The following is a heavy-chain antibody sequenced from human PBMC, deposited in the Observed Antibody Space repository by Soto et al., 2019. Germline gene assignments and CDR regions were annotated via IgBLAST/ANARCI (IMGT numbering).Heavy chain of an antibody. CDR3: VHSRCGGDCLQSYSAHYYYGLDV. D-gene: IGHD2-21*02. J-gene: IGHJ6*02. CDR1: GFSLSTGGVG. Sequence: QITLKESGPTLVKPTQTLTLTCTISGFSLSTGGVGVGWIRQPPGKDLEWLALIYWDDDKRYSPSLKSRITITKDNSKSQVVLTMINMDPVDTATYYCVHSRCGGDCLQSYSAHYYYGLDVWGQGTTVTVSS. CDR2: IYWDDDK. V-gene: IGHV2-5*02.